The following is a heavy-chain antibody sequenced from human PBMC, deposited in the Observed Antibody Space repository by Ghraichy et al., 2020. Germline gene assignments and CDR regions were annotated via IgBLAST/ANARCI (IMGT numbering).Heavy chain of an antibody. Sequence: SETLSLTCTVSGASIRTYFWSWIRQPPGKGLEWIGDIFYSGSTNYNPSLKSRVTISVDASTNQFSLNLSSVTAAATAVYYCARMGGYKAPLWYWGQGTLVAVSS. J-gene: IGHJ4*02. CDR1: GASIRTYF. CDR3: ARMGGYKAPLWY. V-gene: IGHV4-59*01. CDR2: IFYSGST. D-gene: IGHD3-10*01.